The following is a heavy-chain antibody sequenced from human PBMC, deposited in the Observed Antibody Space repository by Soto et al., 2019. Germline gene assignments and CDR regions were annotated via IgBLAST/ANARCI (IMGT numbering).Heavy chain of an antibody. D-gene: IGHD5-12*01. Sequence: ASLRLSCAASGFTFSSYWMPWVRQAPGKGLVWVSRIKGDGSETNYADSVKGRFTISRDNAKNTLYLQLNSLRAEDTAVYYCLRGNSGYGNFDYWGQGTRVTVSS. V-gene: IGHV3-74*01. J-gene: IGHJ4*02. CDR3: LRGNSGYGNFDY. CDR2: IKGDGSET. CDR1: GFTFSSYW.